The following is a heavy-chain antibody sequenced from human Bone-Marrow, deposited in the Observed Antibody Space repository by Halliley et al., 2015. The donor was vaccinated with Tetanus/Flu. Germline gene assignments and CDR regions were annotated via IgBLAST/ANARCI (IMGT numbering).Heavy chain of an antibody. J-gene: IGHJ2*01. V-gene: IGHV4-39*01. Sequence: TLSLTCTVSGGSMSSRSYPWGWVRPPPRQGLEWIGTIYNSGRTYYNPSLKSRVTISVHTSNNQFSLQLSSVTAADTAVYYCARQEMYDYSGTIYWYFELWGRGSLVTVSS. CDR1: GGSMSSRSYP. D-gene: IGHD5-12*01. CDR3: ARQEMYDYSGTIYWYFEL. CDR2: IYNSGRT.